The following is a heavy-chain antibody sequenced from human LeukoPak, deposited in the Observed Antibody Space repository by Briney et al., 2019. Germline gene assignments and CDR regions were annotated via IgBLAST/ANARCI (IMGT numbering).Heavy chain of an antibody. CDR1: GFTFSSYW. Sequence: GGSLRLSCAVSGFTFSSYWMSWVRQVPGKGLEWVANIKQDGSKKDYVDSVKGRFTISRDNAKNSLCLQMNSLRVEDTAVYYCATAYGDYWGQGTLVTVSS. D-gene: IGHD4-17*01. J-gene: IGHJ4*02. CDR2: IKQDGSKK. CDR3: ATAYGDY. V-gene: IGHV3-7*03.